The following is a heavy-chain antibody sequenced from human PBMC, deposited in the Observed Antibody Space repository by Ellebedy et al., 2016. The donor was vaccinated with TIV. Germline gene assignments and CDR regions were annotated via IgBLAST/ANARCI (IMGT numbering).Heavy chain of an antibody. V-gene: IGHV1-2*02. CDR1: GYTFTGYY. CDR3: ATGYSSSWYFPSTY. J-gene: IGHJ4*02. D-gene: IGHD6-13*01. Sequence: ASVKVSCKASGYTFTGYYMLCAQQAPRQGLEWMGWLNPNSGGTNYAQQFQGRVTMTRDTSISTAYMKLSRLRSDDTAVYYCATGYSSSWYFPSTYWGQGTLVTVSS. CDR2: LNPNSGGT.